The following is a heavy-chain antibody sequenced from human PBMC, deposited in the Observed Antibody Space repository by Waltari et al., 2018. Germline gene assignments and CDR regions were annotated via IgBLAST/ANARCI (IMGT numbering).Heavy chain of an antibody. Sequence: QVQLVESGGDLVKPGGSLRISCEASGFNFMDYSMNWIRQAPGKGLGGVANLSLGGRTQYYADSVWGRFTVSRDNARNSVFLQMNSLKGDDTAVYYCARFWNGFDFWGQGTLVTVSS. CDR2: LSLGGRTQ. J-gene: IGHJ4*02. V-gene: IGHV3-11*04. CDR1: GFNFMDYS. D-gene: IGHD3-3*01. CDR3: ARFWNGFDF.